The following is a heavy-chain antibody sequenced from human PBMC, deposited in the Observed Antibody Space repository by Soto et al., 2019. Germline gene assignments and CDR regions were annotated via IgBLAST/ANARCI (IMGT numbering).Heavy chain of an antibody. CDR3: ASNFLITMVRDNLFDP. Sequence: PSETLSLTCAVYGGSFSGYYWSWIRQPPGKGLEWIGEINHSGSTNYNPSLKSRVTISVDTSKNQFSLKLSSVTAADTAVYYCASNFLITMVRDNLFDPWGQGTLVTVSS. CDR2: INHSGST. CDR1: GGSFSGYY. J-gene: IGHJ5*02. D-gene: IGHD3-10*01. V-gene: IGHV4-34*01.